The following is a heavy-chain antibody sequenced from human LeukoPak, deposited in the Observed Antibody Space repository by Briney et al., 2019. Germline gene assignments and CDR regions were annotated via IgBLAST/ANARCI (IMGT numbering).Heavy chain of an antibody. D-gene: IGHD5-18*01. J-gene: IGHJ4*02. Sequence: PGGSLRLSCAASGFTFSSHGMHWVRQAPGKGLEWVAVIWYDGSNKYYADSVKGRFTISRDNSKNTLYLQMNSLRAEDTAVYYCARAGYSYGLDYWGQGTLVTVSS. V-gene: IGHV3-33*01. CDR3: ARAGYSYGLDY. CDR1: GFTFSSHG. CDR2: IWYDGSNK.